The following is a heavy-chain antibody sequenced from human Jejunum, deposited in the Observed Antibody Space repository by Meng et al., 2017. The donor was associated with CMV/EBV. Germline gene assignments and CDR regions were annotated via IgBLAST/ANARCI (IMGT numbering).Heavy chain of an antibody. J-gene: IGHJ5*02. CDR2: IKYAGITT. D-gene: IGHD2/OR15-2a*01. V-gene: IGHV3-74*01. CDR3: ARDLGSCKGTSCFRLSP. Sequence: FSAYWMHWVRQVPGKGLAWVSHIKYAGITTSHADSVKGRFTISRDNTKNTLYLQMDSLRAEDTAVYYCARDLGSCKGTSCFRLSPWGQGTRVTVSS. CDR1: FSAYW.